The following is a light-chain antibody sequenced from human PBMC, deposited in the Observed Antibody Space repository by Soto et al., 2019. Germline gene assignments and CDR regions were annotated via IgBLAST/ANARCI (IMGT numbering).Light chain of an antibody. CDR2: GAS. CDR1: QSVSNNY. J-gene: IGKJ1*01. Sequence: DIVLTQSPATLSLSPGESATLSCKASQSVSNNYLAWYQQKPGQAPRLLIYGASNRATGIPDRFSGSGSGTDFTLTISRLEPEDFAVYYCQQYGSSGTFGQGTKVDI. CDR3: QQYGSSGT. V-gene: IGKV3-20*01.